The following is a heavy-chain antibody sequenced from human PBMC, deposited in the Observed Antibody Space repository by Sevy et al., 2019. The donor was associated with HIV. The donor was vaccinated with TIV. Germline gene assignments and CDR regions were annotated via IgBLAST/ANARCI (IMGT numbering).Heavy chain of an antibody. Sequence: LSLTCAASGFTFSSYWMHWVRQAPGKGLVWVSRINSDGSSTSYADSVKGRFTISRDNAKNTLYLQMNSLRAEDTAVYYCARDLEQQLVLGRQVSPYYYYYGMDVWGQGTTVTVSS. V-gene: IGHV3-74*01. CDR3: ARDLEQQLVLGRQVSPYYYYYGMDV. CDR2: INSDGSST. J-gene: IGHJ6*02. D-gene: IGHD6-13*01. CDR1: GFTFSSYW.